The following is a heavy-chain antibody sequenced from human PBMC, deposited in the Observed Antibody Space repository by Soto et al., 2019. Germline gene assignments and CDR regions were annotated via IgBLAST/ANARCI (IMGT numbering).Heavy chain of an antibody. Sequence: GASVKVSCKASGYTFTSYAMHWVRQAPGQRLEWMGWINAGNGNTKYSQKFQGRVTITRDTSASTAYMELSSLRSEDTAVYYCARDLADFWSEYYFDYWGQGTLVTVSS. D-gene: IGHD3-3*01. CDR1: GYTFTSYA. V-gene: IGHV1-3*01. J-gene: IGHJ4*02. CDR2: INAGNGNT. CDR3: ARDLADFWSEYYFDY.